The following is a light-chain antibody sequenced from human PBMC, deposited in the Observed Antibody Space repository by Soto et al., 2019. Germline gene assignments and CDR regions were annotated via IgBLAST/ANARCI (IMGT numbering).Light chain of an antibody. CDR2: GAS. CDR1: QSVSSSY. J-gene: IGKJ1*01. CDR3: QQYDNWLTGT. Sequence: EIVLTQSPGTLSLSPGERATLSCRAIQSVSSSYLAWYQQKPGQAPRLLIYGASTRATGIPARFSGSGSGTEFTLTISSLQSEDFAVYYCQQYDNWLTGTFGQGTKVDIK. V-gene: IGKV3-15*01.